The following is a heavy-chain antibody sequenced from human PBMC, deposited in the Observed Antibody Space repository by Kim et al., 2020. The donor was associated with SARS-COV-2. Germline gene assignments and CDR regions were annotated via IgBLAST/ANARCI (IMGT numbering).Heavy chain of an antibody. J-gene: IGHJ4*02. CDR3: AKDLGFDY. Sequence: GGSLRLSCAASGFTFSSYGMHWVRQAPGKGLEWVAVISYDGSNKYYADSVKGRFTISRDNSKNTLYLQMNSLRAEDTAVYYCAKDLGFDYWGQGTLVTVSS. V-gene: IGHV3-30*18. CDR1: GFTFSSYG. CDR2: ISYDGSNK.